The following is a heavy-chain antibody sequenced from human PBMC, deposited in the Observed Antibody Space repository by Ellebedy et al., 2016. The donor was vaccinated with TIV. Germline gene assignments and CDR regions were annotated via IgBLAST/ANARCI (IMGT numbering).Heavy chain of an antibody. D-gene: IGHD4-23*01. Sequence: SETLSLTXTVSGGSVSSGSYYWSWIRQPPGKGLEWIGYIYYSGSTNYNPSLKSRVTISLDTSKNQFSLKLSSVTAADTAVYYCARTGNGYFQHWGQGTLVTVSS. V-gene: IGHV4-61*01. CDR3: ARTGNGYFQH. CDR1: GGSVSSGSYY. CDR2: IYYSGST. J-gene: IGHJ1*01.